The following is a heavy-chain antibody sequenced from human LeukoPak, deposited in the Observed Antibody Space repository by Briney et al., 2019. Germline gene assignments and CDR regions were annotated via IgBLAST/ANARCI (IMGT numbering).Heavy chain of an antibody. J-gene: IGHJ4*02. CDR2: ISSSGSTI. Sequence: PGGSLRLSCAASGFTFSSYEMNWVRQAPGKGLEWVSYISSSGSTIYYADSVKGRFTISRDNAKNSLYLQMNSLRAEDTAVYYCARDFLFPGYYDTNWGQGTLVTVSS. D-gene: IGHD3-22*01. V-gene: IGHV3-48*03. CDR1: GFTFSSYE. CDR3: ARDFLFPGYYDTN.